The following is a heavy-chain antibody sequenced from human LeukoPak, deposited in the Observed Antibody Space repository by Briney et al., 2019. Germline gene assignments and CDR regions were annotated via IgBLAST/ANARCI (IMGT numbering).Heavy chain of an antibody. V-gene: IGHV3-30*18. CDR1: GFTFSSYA. CDR3: AKQSGADRGHLDF. J-gene: IGHJ4*02. D-gene: IGHD4/OR15-4a*01. Sequence: HPGGSLRLSCAASGFTFSSYAMHWVRQAPGKGLEWVAIISYDGSNKYYADSVKGRFTISRDNSKNTLYLQMNSLRPEDTAVYYCAKQSGADRGHLDFWGQGTLATVSS. CDR2: ISYDGSNK.